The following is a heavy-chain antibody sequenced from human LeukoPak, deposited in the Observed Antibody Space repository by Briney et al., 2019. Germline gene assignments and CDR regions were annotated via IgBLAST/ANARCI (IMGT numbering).Heavy chain of an antibody. D-gene: IGHD5-24*01. J-gene: IGHJ4*02. CDR1: GGTFSSYA. Sequence: ASVKVSCKASGGTFSSYAISWVRQAPGQGREWMGGNIPIFGTANYAQKFQGRVTITADESTSTAYMELISLRSEDTAVYYCASQMLGGQRWLQVAIPYYFDYWGQGALVTVSS. CDR2: NIPIFGTA. CDR3: ASQMLGGQRWLQVAIPYYFDY. V-gene: IGHV1-69*13.